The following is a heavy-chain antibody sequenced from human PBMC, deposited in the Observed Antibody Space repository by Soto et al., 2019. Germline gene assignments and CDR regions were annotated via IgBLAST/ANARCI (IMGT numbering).Heavy chain of an antibody. J-gene: IGHJ1*01. CDR3: ARQGVSYDSIYFQH. CDR1: GGSISSSSYY. V-gene: IGHV4-39*01. D-gene: IGHD5-12*01. CDR2: IYYSGST. Sequence: QLQLQESGPGLVKPSETLSLTCTVSGGSISSSSYYWGWIRQPPGKGLEWIGSIYYSGSTYYNPSPKSRVAISGDTSKNQFSLKVSAVSAADTAVYYWARQGVSYDSIYFQHWGQGTLVTVSS.